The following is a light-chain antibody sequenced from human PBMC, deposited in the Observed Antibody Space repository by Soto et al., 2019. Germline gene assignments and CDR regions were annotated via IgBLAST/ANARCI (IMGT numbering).Light chain of an antibody. V-gene: IGKV1-5*01. Sequence: DIQMTQSPSTLSASVGDRVTITCRSSQSISFWLAWYQQKPGKAPKLLIYDASTLYSGVPSRFSGSRSGTEFNLTISSLQPDDFASYYCQQYNSFAPYSFGQGTKLEI. CDR1: QSISFW. J-gene: IGKJ2*03. CDR2: DAS. CDR3: QQYNSFAPYS.